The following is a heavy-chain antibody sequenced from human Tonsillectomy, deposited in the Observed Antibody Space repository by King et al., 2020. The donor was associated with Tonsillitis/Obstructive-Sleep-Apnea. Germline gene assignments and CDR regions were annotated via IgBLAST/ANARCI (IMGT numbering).Heavy chain of an antibody. D-gene: IGHD6-13*01. CDR2: IYPGDSDT. Sequence: VQLVESGAEVKKPGESLKISCKGSGYSFTSYWIGWVRQMPGKGLEWMGIIYPGDSDTSYRPSFQGQVTISADKSISTAYLQWSSLQASDTAMYYCAISSSSWENDFDYWGQGTLVTVSS. CDR1: GYSFTSYW. CDR3: AISSSSWENDFDY. V-gene: IGHV5-51*01. J-gene: IGHJ4*02.